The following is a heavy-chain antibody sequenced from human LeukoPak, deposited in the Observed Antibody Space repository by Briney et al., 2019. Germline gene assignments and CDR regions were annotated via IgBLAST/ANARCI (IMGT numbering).Heavy chain of an antibody. Sequence: GGSLGLSCAASGLIFRSYWMHWVRQAPGKGLVWVSTINSDGSSTTYADSVKGRFTISRDNAKNTLYLQMNSLRVEDTVVYYCARGPPWYFDLWGRGTLVTVSS. V-gene: IGHV3-74*01. CDR1: GLIFRSYW. CDR2: INSDGSST. CDR3: ARGPPWYFDL. J-gene: IGHJ2*01. D-gene: IGHD6-25*01.